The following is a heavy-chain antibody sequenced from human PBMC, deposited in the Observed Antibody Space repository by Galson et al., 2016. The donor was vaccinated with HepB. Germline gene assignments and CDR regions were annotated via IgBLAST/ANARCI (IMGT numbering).Heavy chain of an antibody. CDR2: ISGSGYIT. CDR1: GFTFNSHK. Sequence: SLRLSCAASGFTFNSHKMQWVRQAPGKGLEWLSDISGSGYITQYADSVKGRFTTSRDNAKNSLFLQMNSLRDEDTAVYYCAREGAYSGNDFGGGFDFWGQGTLVTVSS. D-gene: IGHD5-12*01. J-gene: IGHJ4*02. CDR3: AREGAYSGNDFGGGFDF. V-gene: IGHV3-48*02.